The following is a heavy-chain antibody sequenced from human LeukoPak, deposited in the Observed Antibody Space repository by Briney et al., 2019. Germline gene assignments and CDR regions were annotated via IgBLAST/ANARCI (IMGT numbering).Heavy chain of an antibody. CDR2: ISSSSRYI. CDR1: GFTFSTYT. CDR3: ARAPYSTSWYVDY. J-gene: IGHJ4*02. Sequence: PGGSLRLSCAASGFTFSTYTMNWVRQAPGKGLEWVSSISSSSRYIYFADSVRGRFTISRDNAKNSLYLQMNSLRAEDTAVYYCARAPYSTSWYVDYWGQGTLVTVSS. D-gene: IGHD6-13*01. V-gene: IGHV3-21*01.